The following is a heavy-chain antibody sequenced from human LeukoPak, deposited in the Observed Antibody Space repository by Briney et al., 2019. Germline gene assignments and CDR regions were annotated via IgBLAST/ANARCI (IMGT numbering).Heavy chain of an antibody. J-gene: IGHJ4*02. V-gene: IGHV4-34*01. CDR3: ARVEDSSGWYIDY. CDR1: GGSFSGYY. D-gene: IGHD6-19*01. CDR2: INHSGST. Sequence: SENLSLTCAVYGGSFSGYYWSWIRQPPGKGLEWIGEINHSGSTNYNPSLKSRVTISVDTSKNQFSLKLSSVTAADTAVYYCARVEDSSGWYIDYWGQGTLVTVSS.